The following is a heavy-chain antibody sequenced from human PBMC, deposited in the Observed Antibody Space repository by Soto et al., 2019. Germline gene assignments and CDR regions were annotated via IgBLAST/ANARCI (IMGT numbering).Heavy chain of an antibody. D-gene: IGHD1-26*01. J-gene: IGHJ4*02. CDR1: GGTFSSYT. CDR3: AQAGVGRNFFAY. Sequence: QVQLVQSGAEVKKPGSSVKVSCKASGGTFSSYTISWVRQAPGQGLEWMGRIIPILGIANYAQKFQGRVTITADKSTSTAYMELSSLRSEDTAVYYCAQAGVGRNFFAYWGQGTLVTVSS. CDR2: IIPILGIA. V-gene: IGHV1-69*02.